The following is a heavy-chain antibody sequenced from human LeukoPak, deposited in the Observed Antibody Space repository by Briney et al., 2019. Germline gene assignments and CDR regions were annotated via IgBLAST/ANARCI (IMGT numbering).Heavy chain of an antibody. CDR1: GFTFSSYS. D-gene: IGHD1-7*01. J-gene: IGHJ6*03. CDR3: ASGGTGTTWPTRFYYYYYMDV. Sequence: GGSLRLSCAASGFTFSSYSMNWVRQAPGKGLEWVSVIYSGGSTYYADSVKGRFTISRGNSKNTLYLQMNSLRAEDTAVYYCASGGTGTTWPTRFYYYYYMDVWGKGTTVTVSS. CDR2: IYSGGST. V-gene: IGHV3-53*01.